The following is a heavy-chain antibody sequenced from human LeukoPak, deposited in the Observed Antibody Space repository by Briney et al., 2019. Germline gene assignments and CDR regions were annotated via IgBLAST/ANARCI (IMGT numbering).Heavy chain of an antibody. CDR2: INQDGSEK. J-gene: IGHJ5*02. Sequence: GGSLRLSCAASAFTFNMYWMTWVRQAPGKGLEWVANINQDGSEKYYVDSVKGRFTISRDNAKDSLYLQMNSLRAEDTAVYYCAKEGHDYFDPWGQGTLVTVSS. CDR1: AFTFNMYW. D-gene: IGHD4/OR15-4a*01. V-gene: IGHV3-7*01. CDR3: AKEGHDYFDP.